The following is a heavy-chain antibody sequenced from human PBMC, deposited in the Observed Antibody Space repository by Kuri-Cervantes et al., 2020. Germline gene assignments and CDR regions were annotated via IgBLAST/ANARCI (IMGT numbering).Heavy chain of an antibody. Sequence: SETLSLTCTVSGGSISSYYWSWIRQPPGKGLEWIGYIYYSGSTNYNPSLKSRVTISVDTSKNQFSLKLSSVTAADTAVYYCARRGPGIVVVVAATRSYYFDYWGQGTLVTVSS. D-gene: IGHD2-15*01. CDR1: GGSISSYY. V-gene: IGHV4-59*08. J-gene: IGHJ4*02. CDR2: IYYSGST. CDR3: ARRGPGIVVVVAATRSYYFDY.